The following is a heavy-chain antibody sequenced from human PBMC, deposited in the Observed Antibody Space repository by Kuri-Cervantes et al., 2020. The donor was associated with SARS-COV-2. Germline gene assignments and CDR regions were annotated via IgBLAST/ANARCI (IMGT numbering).Heavy chain of an antibody. CDR1: GFTFSSYS. Sequence: GGSLRLSCAASGFTFSSYSMNWVRQAPGKGLEWVSVIYSGGSTYYADSVKGRFTISRDNSKNTLYLQMNSLRAEDTAVYYCARAGYSSSSRNYFDYWGQGTLVTVSS. J-gene: IGHJ4*02. CDR3: ARAGYSSSSRNYFDY. V-gene: IGHV3-53*01. CDR2: IYSGGST. D-gene: IGHD6-13*01.